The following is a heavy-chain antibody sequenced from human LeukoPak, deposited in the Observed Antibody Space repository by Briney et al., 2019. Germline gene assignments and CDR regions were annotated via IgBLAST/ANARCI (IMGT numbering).Heavy chain of an antibody. V-gene: IGHV1-24*01. D-gene: IGHD3-3*01. J-gene: IGHJ3*02. CDR3: ATGGGFGAFDI. CDR1: GYTLTELS. CDR2: FDPEDGET. Sequence: ASVKVSCKVSGYTLTELSMHWVRQAPGKGLEWRGGFDPEDGETIYARKFQGGVTMTEDTSTDTAYMELSSLRSEDTAVYYCATGGGFGAFDIWGQGTMVTVSS.